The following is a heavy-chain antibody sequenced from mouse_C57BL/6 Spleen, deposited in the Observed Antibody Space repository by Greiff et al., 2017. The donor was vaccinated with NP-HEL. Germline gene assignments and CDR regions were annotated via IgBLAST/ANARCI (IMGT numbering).Heavy chain of an antibody. V-gene: IGHV1-59*01. CDR2: IDPSDSYT. Sequence: QVHVKQPGAELVRPGTSVKLSCKASGYTFTSYWMHWVKQRPGQGLEWIGVIDPSDSYTNYNQKFKGKATLTVDTSSSTAYMQLSSLTSEDSAVYYCARRRSKLGEAMDYWGQGTSVTVSS. J-gene: IGHJ4*01. D-gene: IGHD4-1*01. CDR3: ARRRSKLGEAMDY. CDR1: GYTFTSYW.